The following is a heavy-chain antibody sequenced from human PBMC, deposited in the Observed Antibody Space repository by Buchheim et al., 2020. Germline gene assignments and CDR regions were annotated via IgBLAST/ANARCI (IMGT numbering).Heavy chain of an antibody. D-gene: IGHD6-19*01. Sequence: QVQLVQSGAEVKKPGSSVKVSCKASGGTFSSYAISWVRQAPGQGLEWMGGIIPIFGTANYAQKFQGRVTITADESTSTAYMELSSLRSEDTAVYYCARAPGYSSGWYPPELRHYYYYGMDVWGQGTT. CDR1: GGTFSSYA. V-gene: IGHV1-69*01. CDR2: IIPIFGTA. J-gene: IGHJ6*02. CDR3: ARAPGYSSGWYPPELRHYYYYGMDV.